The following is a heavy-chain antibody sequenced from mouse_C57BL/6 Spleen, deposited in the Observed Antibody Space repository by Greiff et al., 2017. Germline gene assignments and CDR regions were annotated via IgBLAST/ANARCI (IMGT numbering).Heavy chain of an antibody. CDR1: GYTFTSYG. CDR2: IYPRSGNT. V-gene: IGHV1-81*01. CDR3: ARWGSRGTLYYFDY. J-gene: IGHJ2*01. Sequence: QVQLQQSGAELARPGASVKLSCKASGYTFTSYGISWVKQRTGQGLEWIGEIYPRSGNTYYNEKFKGKATLTADKSSSTAYMELRSLTSEYSAVXFCARWGSRGTLYYFDYWGQGTTLTVSS. D-gene: IGHD1-1*01.